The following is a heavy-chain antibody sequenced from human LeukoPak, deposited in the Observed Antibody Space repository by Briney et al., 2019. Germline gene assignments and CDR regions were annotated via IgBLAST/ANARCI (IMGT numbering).Heavy chain of an antibody. CDR1: GFPFSNHA. D-gene: IGHD2-21*02. V-gene: IGHV3-23*01. J-gene: IGHJ5*02. CDR2: ISNGNT. CDR3: VREAGYCASVCLKSNWFDP. Sequence: GGSLRLSCAASGFPFSNHAMSWVRQPPGKGLEWVSAISNGNTYHADSVRGRFTISRDDSKNMVYLQMNSLRDEDTALYYCVREAGYCASVCLKSNWFDPWGQGTLVTVSS.